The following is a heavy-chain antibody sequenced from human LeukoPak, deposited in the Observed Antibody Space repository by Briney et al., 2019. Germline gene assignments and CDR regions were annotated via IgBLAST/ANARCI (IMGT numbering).Heavy chain of an antibody. V-gene: IGHV4-61*02. D-gene: IGHD5-18*01. CDR3: ASAYTYASRFVY. CDR1: GGSISSGDNY. Sequence: SQTLSLTCTVSGGSISSGDNYWRWIRQPGGKGLEWIGRIYTSGGTNYNPSLKSRVTISEDTSKNQFSLKLSSVTAADTAVYYCASAYTYASRFVYWGQGTLVTVSS. J-gene: IGHJ4*02. CDR2: IYTSGGT.